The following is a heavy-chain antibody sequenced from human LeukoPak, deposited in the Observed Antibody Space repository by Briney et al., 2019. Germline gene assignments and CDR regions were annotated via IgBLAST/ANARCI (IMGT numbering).Heavy chain of an antibody. D-gene: IGHD3-10*02. V-gene: IGHV3-21*01. CDR1: AFTFSNYN. Sequence: GGSLRLSCAASAFTFSNYNMNWVRQAPGKGLEWVSSITSSGSYIYYADSVKGRFTISRDNAKNSLYLQMNSLRAEDTAVYYCAELGITMIGGVWGKGTTVTISS. CDR2: ITSSGSYI. J-gene: IGHJ6*04. CDR3: AELGITMIGGV.